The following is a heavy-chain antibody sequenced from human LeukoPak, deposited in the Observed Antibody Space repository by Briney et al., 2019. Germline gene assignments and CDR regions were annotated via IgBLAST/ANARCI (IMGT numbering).Heavy chain of an antibody. CDR1: GGSFSGYY. Sequence: PSETLSLTCAVYGGSFSGYYWSWIRQPPGKGLEWIGEINHSGSTNYNPSLKSRVTISVDTSKNQFSLKLSSVTAADTAVYYCARSRRSGYPIDYWGQGTLVTVSS. CDR2: INHSGST. V-gene: IGHV4-34*01. CDR3: ARSRRSGYPIDY. D-gene: IGHD5-12*01. J-gene: IGHJ4*02.